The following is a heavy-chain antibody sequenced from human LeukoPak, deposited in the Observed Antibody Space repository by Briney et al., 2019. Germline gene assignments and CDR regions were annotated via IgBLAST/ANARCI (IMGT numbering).Heavy chain of an antibody. D-gene: IGHD3-10*01. V-gene: IGHV3-74*01. CDR2: INGDGSDI. J-gene: IGHJ4*02. CDR3: ARLSLVRGAYYFDY. Sequence: GGSLRLSCAASGFTFRNYWMHWVRQAPGKGLVWVSRINGDGSDISYADSVKGRFTISRDNAKNSLYLQMNSLRAEDTAVYYCARLSLVRGAYYFDYWGQGTLVTVSS. CDR1: GFTFRNYW.